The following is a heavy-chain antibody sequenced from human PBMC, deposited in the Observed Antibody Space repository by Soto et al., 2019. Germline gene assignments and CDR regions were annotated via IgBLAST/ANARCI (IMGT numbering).Heavy chain of an antibody. CDR1: GYTFTSYD. D-gene: IGHD2-8*01. Sequence: ASVKVSCKXSGYTFTSYDINWVRQATGQGLEWMGWMNSNNGNPGYAQKFQGRVTVTRDTSIRTVYMELSSLRSDDTAVYYCATSRYCTNGVCPFDYWGQGTLVTVSS. J-gene: IGHJ4*02. V-gene: IGHV1-8*01. CDR3: ATSRYCTNGVCPFDY. CDR2: MNSNNGNP.